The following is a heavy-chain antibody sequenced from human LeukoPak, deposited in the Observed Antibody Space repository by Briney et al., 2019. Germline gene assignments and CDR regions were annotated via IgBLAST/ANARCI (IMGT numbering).Heavy chain of an antibody. CDR1: GGSISSYY. CDR3: ARGGSSWPISAFDI. Sequence: SETLSLTCTVSGGSISSYYWSWIRQPAGKGLEGIGRIYTSGSTNYNPSLKSRVTMSVDTSKNQFSLKLSSVTAADTAVYYCARGGSSWPISAFDIWGQGTMVTVSS. D-gene: IGHD6-13*01. CDR2: IYTSGST. J-gene: IGHJ3*02. V-gene: IGHV4-4*07.